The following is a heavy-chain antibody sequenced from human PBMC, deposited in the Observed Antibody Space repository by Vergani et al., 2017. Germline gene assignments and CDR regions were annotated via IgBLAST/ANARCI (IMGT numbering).Heavy chain of an antibody. J-gene: IGHJ3*02. CDR1: GFTFSSYS. D-gene: IGHD2-15*01. CDR2: ISSSSTI. Sequence: EVQLVESGGGLVQPGGSLRLSCAASGFTFSSYSMNWVRQAPGKGLEWVSYISSSSTIYYADSVKGRFTISRDNSKNTLYLQMNSLRAEDTAVYYCASPVVADAFDIWGQGTMVTVSS. CDR3: ASPVVADAFDI. V-gene: IGHV3-48*01.